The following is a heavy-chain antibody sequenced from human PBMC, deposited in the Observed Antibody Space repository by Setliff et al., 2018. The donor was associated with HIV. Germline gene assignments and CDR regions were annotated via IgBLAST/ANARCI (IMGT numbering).Heavy chain of an antibody. D-gene: IGHD4-17*01. CDR1: GYTFTSFA. Sequence: ASVKVSCKASGYTFTSFAMHWVRQAPEQRLEWMGWINAGNGNTKYSQKFQGRFTISRDNSKNTLYLQMNSLRVEDTAVYYCAKDQGDVINGDGYFDYWGQGTLVTVSS. CDR2: INAGNGNT. CDR3: AKDQGDVINGDGYFDY. J-gene: IGHJ4*02. V-gene: IGHV1-3*01.